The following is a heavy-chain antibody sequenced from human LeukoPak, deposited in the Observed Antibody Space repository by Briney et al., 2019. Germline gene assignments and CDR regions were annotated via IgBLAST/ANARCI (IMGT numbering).Heavy chain of an antibody. V-gene: IGHV3-21*01. D-gene: IGHD6-19*01. Sequence: GGSLRLSCAASGFTFSSYSMKWVRQAPGKGLECVSSISSSGGYIYYADSVKGRFTISRDNAKNTLYVQMNSLRAEDTAGYYCARDSGTSYSSGWYDYWGQGTLVTVSS. CDR2: ISSSGGYI. CDR3: ARDSGTSYSSGWYDY. J-gene: IGHJ4*02. CDR1: GFTFSSYS.